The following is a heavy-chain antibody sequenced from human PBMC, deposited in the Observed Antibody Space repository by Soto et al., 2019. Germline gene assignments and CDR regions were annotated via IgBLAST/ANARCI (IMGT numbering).Heavy chain of an antibody. D-gene: IGHD2-21*02. CDR3: ARHMGRIVMVTATYNWFDP. CDR1: RGSISSANYY. J-gene: IGHJ5*02. CDR2: IYYSGST. V-gene: IGHV4-39*01. Sequence: PSETLSLTCTVSRGSISSANYYCGWIRQPPGKGLEWIGKIYYSGSTYYNPSLKRRVTKSVDTSKNQFSLKLGSVTAADTAVYYCARHMGRIVMVTATYNWFDPWGQGTLVTV.